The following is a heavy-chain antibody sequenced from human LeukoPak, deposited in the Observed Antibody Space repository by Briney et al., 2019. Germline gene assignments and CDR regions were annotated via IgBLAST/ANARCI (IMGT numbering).Heavy chain of an antibody. CDR3: AKDCGWLHFCS. V-gene: IGHV3-23*01. CDR1: GFTFSIHG. CDR2: ISPGADIT. J-gene: IGHJ5*02. D-gene: IGHD5-24*01. Sequence: GGPLRLSCAASGFTFSIHGMNWVRQAPGKGLEWVSGISPGADITYYAESVKGRFTISRDNSKNTLYLQINTLRAEDTAIYYCAKDCGWLHFCSWGQGTLVTVSS.